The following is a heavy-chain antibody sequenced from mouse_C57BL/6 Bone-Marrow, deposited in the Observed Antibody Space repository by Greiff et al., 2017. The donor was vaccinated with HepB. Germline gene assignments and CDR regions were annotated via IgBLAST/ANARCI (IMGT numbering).Heavy chain of an antibody. J-gene: IGHJ4*01. CDR3: VRQLITTEEGRIDYAMDY. CDR2: IRSKSTNYAT. CDR1: GFSFNTYA. Sequence: DAGGGLVQPKGSLKLSCAASGFSFNTYAMNWVRQAPGKGLEWVARIRSKSTNYATYYADSVKDRFTISRDDSESMLYLQMNNLKTEDTAMYYCVRQLITTEEGRIDYAMDYWGQGTSVTVSS. D-gene: IGHD1-1*01. V-gene: IGHV10-1*01.